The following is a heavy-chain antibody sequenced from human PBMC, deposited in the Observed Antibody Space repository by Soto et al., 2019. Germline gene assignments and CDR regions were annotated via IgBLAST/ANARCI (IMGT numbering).Heavy chain of an antibody. J-gene: IGHJ3*02. CDR1: GFTVSTYA. V-gene: IGHV3-23*01. CDR3: AKRGTYPLLFFDI. D-gene: IGHD1-26*01. Sequence: PGGSLRLSCAASGFTVSTYAMSWVRQAPGKGLEKVSTIGGSGATYYADSVKGRFTISRDNSKNTLSLQMNSLSAEDTAVHYCAKRGTYPLLFFDIWGQGTMVTGSS. CDR2: IGGSGAT.